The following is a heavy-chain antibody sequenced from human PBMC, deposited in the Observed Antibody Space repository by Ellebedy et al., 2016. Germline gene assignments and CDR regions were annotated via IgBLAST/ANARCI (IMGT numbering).Heavy chain of an antibody. CDR2: IYPGDSDT. Sequence: KVSXXGSGYSFTSYWIGSVRQMPGKGLEWMGIIYPGDSDTRYSPSFQGQVTISADKSISTAYLQWSSLKASDTAMYYCARLTMVRGVIIRLHYFDYWGQGTLVTVSS. V-gene: IGHV5-51*01. D-gene: IGHD3-10*01. CDR3: ARLTMVRGVIIRLHYFDY. J-gene: IGHJ4*02. CDR1: GYSFTSYW.